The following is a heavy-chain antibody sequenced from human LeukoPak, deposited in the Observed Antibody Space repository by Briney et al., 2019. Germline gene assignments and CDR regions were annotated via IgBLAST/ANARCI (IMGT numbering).Heavy chain of an antibody. D-gene: IGHD3-3*01. CDR1: GGTFSSYA. Sequence: SVKVSCKASGGTFSSYAISWVRQAPGQGLEWMGGIIPIFGTANYAQKFQGRVTITADESTSTAYMELSSLRSEDTAVYYCARSRITIFGVVIPDFDYWGQGTLVTVSS. CDR3: ARSRITIFGVVIPDFDY. V-gene: IGHV1-69*01. CDR2: IIPIFGTA. J-gene: IGHJ4*02.